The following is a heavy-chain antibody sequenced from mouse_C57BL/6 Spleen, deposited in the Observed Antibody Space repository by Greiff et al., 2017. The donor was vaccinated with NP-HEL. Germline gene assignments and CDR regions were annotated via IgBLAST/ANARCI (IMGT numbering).Heavy chain of an antibody. Sequence: QVQLQQSGAELVKPGASVKISCKASGYAFSSYWMNWVKQRPGKGLEWIGQIYPGDGDTNYNGKFKGKATLTADKSSSTAYMQLSSLTSEDSAVYFCARGGLRRWDFDYWGQGTTLTVSS. CDR2: IYPGDGDT. CDR1: GYAFSSYW. V-gene: IGHV1-80*01. J-gene: IGHJ2*01. D-gene: IGHD1-1*01. CDR3: ARGGLRRWDFDY.